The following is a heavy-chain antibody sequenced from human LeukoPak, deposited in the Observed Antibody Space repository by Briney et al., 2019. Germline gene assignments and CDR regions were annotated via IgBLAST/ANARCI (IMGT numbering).Heavy chain of an antibody. CDR1: GGSFSGYY. CDR2: INHSGST. V-gene: IGHV4-34*01. Sequence: PSETLSLTCAVYGGSFSGYYWSWIRQPPGKGLEWIGEINHSGSTNYNPSLKSRVTISVDTSKNQFSLKLSSVTAADTAVYYCARIGYSSSGGDYWGQGTLVTVSS. CDR3: ARIGYSSSGGDY. D-gene: IGHD6-13*01. J-gene: IGHJ4*02.